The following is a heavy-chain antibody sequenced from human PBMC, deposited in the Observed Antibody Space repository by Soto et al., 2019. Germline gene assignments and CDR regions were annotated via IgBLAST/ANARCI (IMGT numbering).Heavy chain of an antibody. V-gene: IGHV3-23*01. CDR3: AKDRPDYSNPYAFDY. Sequence: EVQLLESGGGLVQPGGSLRLSCAASGFTFSSYAMSWVRQAPGKGLEWVSAISGSGGSTYYADSVKGRFTISRDNSKHTLYLHMNRLRAEDTAVYYGAKDRPDYSNPYAFDYWGQGTLVTVSS. CDR2: ISGSGGST. D-gene: IGHD4-4*01. J-gene: IGHJ4*02. CDR1: GFTFSSYA.